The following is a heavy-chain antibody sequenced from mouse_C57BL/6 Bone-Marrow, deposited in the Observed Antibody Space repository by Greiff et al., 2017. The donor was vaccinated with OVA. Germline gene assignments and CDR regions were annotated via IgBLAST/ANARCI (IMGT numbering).Heavy chain of an antibody. V-gene: IGHV1-56*01. CDR2: IFPGSGST. D-gene: IGHD1-1*01. CDR1: GYTFTSHW. J-gene: IGHJ3*01. Sequence: VQLQQSGPELVRPGASVKISCKAPGYTFTSHWMQWVRQRPGQGLEWIGEIFPGSGSTYYNEKLKGKATLPVDTSSSTAYMQLSSLTAEDSAVYVCSRDDDYYGSSSWFAYWGQGTLVTVSA. CDR3: SRDDDYYGSSSWFAY.